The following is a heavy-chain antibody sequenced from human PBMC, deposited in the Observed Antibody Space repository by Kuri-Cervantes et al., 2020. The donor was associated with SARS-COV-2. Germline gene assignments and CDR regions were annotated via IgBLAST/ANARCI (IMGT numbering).Heavy chain of an antibody. Sequence: GESLKISCAASGFTFSNYAMSWVRQAPGKGLEWVSAISGSGGSTYYADSVKGRFTISRDNSKNTLYLQMNSLRAEDTAVYYCAKDSVVGSGWFFDYWGQGTLVTVSS. CDR2: ISGSGGST. CDR1: GFTFSNYA. D-gene: IGHD6-19*01. J-gene: IGHJ4*02. V-gene: IGHV3-23*01. CDR3: AKDSVVGSGWFFDY.